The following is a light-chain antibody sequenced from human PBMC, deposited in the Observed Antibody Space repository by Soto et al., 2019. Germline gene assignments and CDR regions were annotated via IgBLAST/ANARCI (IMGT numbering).Light chain of an antibody. CDR3: QVWDSSSDQTV. Sequence: SYELTQSTSVSVAPGQTARITCGGNNIGSKSVHWFQQKPGQAPVLVVYDDSDRPSGIPERFSGSKSGSTATLTISRAEAGDEADYYCQVWDSSSDQTVFGGGTKVTVL. CDR2: DDS. V-gene: IGLV3-21*02. J-gene: IGLJ2*01. CDR1: NIGSKS.